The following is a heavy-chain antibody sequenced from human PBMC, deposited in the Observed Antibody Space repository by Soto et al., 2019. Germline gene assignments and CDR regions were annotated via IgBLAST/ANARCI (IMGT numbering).Heavy chain of an antibody. Sequence: SVKVSCKASGGTFSSYAISWVRQAPGQGLEWMGGIIPIFGTANYAQKFQGRVTITADESTSTAYMELSSLRSEDTAVYYCARRSTVASATSYIDSLGQEDLLTISS. CDR1: GGTFSSYA. V-gene: IGHV1-69*13. D-gene: IGHD2-15*01. CDR2: IIPIFGTA. CDR3: ARRSTVASATSYIDS. J-gene: IGHJ5*01.